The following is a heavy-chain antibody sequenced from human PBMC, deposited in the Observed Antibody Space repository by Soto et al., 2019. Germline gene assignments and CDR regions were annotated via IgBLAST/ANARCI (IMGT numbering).Heavy chain of an antibody. D-gene: IGHD1-7*01. Sequence: PGESLKISCKGSGYSFTSYWISWVRQMPGKGLEWMGRIDPSDSYTNYSPSFQGHVTISADKSISTAYLQWSSLKASDTAMYYCARPGEAGTAYYYYGMDVWGQGTTVTAP. CDR1: GYSFTSYW. J-gene: IGHJ6*02. CDR2: IDPSDSYT. V-gene: IGHV5-10-1*01. CDR3: ARPGEAGTAYYYYGMDV.